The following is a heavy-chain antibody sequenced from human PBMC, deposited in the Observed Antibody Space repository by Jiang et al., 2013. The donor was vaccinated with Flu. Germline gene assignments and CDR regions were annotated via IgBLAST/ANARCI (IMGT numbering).Heavy chain of an antibody. V-gene: IGHV3-48*03. CDR3: ASRPYCSGGSCYSFYYYYGMDV. Sequence: KGRFTISRDNAKNSLYLQMNSLRAEDTAVYYCASRPYCSGGSCYSFYYYYGMDVWGKGTTVTVSS. J-gene: IGHJ6*04. D-gene: IGHD2-15*01.